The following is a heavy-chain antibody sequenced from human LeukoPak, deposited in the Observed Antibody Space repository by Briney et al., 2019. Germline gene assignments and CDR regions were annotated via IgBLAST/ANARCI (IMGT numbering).Heavy chain of an antibody. CDR1: GGSFSGYY. CDR2: INHSGST. Sequence: IPSQTLSLTCAVYGGSFSGYYWSWIRQPPGKGLEWIGEINHSGSTNYNPSLKSRVTISVDTSKNQFSLKLSSVTAADTAVYYCARDRDSSGYYPFDYWGQGTLVTVSS. CDR3: ARDRDSSGYYPFDY. D-gene: IGHD3-22*01. J-gene: IGHJ4*02. V-gene: IGHV4-34*01.